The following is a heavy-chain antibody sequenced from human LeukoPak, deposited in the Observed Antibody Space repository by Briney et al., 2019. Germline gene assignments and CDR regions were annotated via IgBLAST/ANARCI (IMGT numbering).Heavy chain of an antibody. V-gene: IGHV4-59*01. J-gene: IGHJ6*02. Sequence: SETLSLTCTVSGGSISSYYWSWIRQPPGKGLEWIGYISYSGNTNYNPSLKSRFTISVDTSKNQFSLKLTSVTAADTAVYYCARDRIDYFYGMDVWGQGTTVTVSS. CDR2: ISYSGNT. CDR1: GGSISSYY. CDR3: ARDRIDYFYGMDV.